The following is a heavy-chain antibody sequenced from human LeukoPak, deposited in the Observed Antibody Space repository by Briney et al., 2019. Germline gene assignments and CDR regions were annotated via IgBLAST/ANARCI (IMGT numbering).Heavy chain of an antibody. V-gene: IGHV4-34*01. CDR3: ARVPLEYCTGGVCTTDAFDI. CDR1: GGSFSGYY. Sequence: PSETLSLTCAVYGGSFSGYYWSWIRQPPGKGLEWIGEINHSGSTNYNPSLKSRVTISVDTSKNQFSLKLSSVIAADTAVYYCARVPLEYCTGGVCTTDAFDIWGQGTMVTVSS. D-gene: IGHD2-8*02. J-gene: IGHJ3*02. CDR2: INHSGST.